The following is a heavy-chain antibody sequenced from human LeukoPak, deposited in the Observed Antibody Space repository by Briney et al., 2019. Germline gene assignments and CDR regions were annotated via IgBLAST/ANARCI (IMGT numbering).Heavy chain of an antibody. CDR3: ARARDGYALGITKPYYYYYYMDV. D-gene: IGHD2-2*03. CDR1: GGSISGYY. Sequence: KASETLSLTCTVSGGSISGYYWSWIRQPPGKGLEWIGYIYYSGSTNYNPSLKSRVTISVDTSKNQFSLKLSSVTAADTAVYYCARARDGYALGITKPYYYYYYMDVWGKGTTVTVSS. V-gene: IGHV4-59*12. CDR2: IYYSGST. J-gene: IGHJ6*03.